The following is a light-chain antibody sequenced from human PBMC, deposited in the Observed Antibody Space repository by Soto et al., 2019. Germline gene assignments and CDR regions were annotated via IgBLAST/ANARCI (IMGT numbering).Light chain of an antibody. CDR3: QQYNNWPPIT. Sequence: EIEMTQSPGTLSVSPGERATLSCRASQSVSNNLAWYQQKPGQAPRLLVYGDSIRAPGIPARFSGSGSGTEFTLTIGSLQSEDSAVYYCQQYNNWPPITFGQGTRLEIK. CDR1: QSVSNN. CDR2: GDS. V-gene: IGKV3D-15*01. J-gene: IGKJ5*01.